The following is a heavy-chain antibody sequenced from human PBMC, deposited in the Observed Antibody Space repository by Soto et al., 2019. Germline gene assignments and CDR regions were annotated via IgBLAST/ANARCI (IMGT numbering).Heavy chain of an antibody. D-gene: IGHD1-7*01. Sequence: SQTLSLTCAISGDGVSSNSASWNWIRQSPSRGLEWLGRTYYRSRWYNDYAVSVKSRITVNPDTSKNQFSLHLNSVTPEDTAVYCCAGTTSLQWYYMDVWDKGTTVTVSS. CDR1: GDGVSSNSAS. CDR2: TYYRSRWYN. V-gene: IGHV6-1*01. CDR3: AGTTSLQWYYMDV. J-gene: IGHJ6*03.